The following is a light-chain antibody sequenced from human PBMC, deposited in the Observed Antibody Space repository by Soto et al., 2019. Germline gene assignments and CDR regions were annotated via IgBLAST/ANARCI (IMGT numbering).Light chain of an antibody. CDR1: SSDVGGYNY. V-gene: IGLV2-14*03. Sequence: QSALTQPASVSGSPGQSITISCTGTSSDVGGYNYVSWFQHHPGKAPKLMIYDVDNRPSGVSYRFSGSKSGNTASLTISGLQAEDEADYFCSSYTSSSTLGVFGTGTKLTVL. CDR3: SSYTSSSTLGV. CDR2: DVD. J-gene: IGLJ1*01.